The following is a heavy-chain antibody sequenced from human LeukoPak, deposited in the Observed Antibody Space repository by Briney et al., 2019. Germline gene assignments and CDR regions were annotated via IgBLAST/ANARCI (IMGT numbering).Heavy chain of an antibody. CDR1: GGSISSGGYY. CDR2: IYHSGST. V-gene: IGHV4-30-2*01. CDR3: ARESIAARVTWFDP. D-gene: IGHD6-6*01. J-gene: IGHJ5*02. Sequence: PSETLSLTCTVSGGSISSGGYYWSWIRQPPGKGLEWIGYIYHSGSTYYNPSLKSRVTISVDTSKNQFSLKLSSVTAADTAVYYCARESIAARVTWFDPWGQGTLVTVSS.